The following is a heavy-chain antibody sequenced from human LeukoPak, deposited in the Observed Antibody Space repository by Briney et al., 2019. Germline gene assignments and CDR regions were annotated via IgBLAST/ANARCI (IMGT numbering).Heavy chain of an antibody. D-gene: IGHD3-10*01. Sequence: ASVKVSCKVSGYTLTELSMHWVRQAPGKGLEWMGGFDPEDGETIYAQKFQGGVTMTEDTSTDTAYMELSSLRSEDTAVYYCATGRGGRWFGESYGFDYWGQGTLVTVSS. V-gene: IGHV1-24*01. CDR3: ATGRGGRWFGESYGFDY. CDR2: FDPEDGET. CDR1: GYTLTELS. J-gene: IGHJ4*02.